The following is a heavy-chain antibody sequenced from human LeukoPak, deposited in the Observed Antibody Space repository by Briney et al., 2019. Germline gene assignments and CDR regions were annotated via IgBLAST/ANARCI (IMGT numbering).Heavy chain of an antibody. J-gene: IGHJ5*02. CDR1: GFTVSSNY. CDR2: IFSGGAT. V-gene: IGHV3-66*01. Sequence: GGSLRLSCAASGFTVSSNYIKWVRQTPSKGLEWVSVIFSGGATYYAASVTGRFIVSRDTSKNTVNLQMNSLRGEDTAVYFCARFDPFGGTWFEDWGQGTLVSVTS. D-gene: IGHD3-16*01. CDR3: ARFDPFGGTWFED.